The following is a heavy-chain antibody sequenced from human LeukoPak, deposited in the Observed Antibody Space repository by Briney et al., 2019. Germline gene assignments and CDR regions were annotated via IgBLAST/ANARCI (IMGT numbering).Heavy chain of an antibody. CDR3: ARDRSGYFHLDY. V-gene: IGHV3-33*01. D-gene: IGHD3-22*01. J-gene: IGHJ4*02. CDR1: GFTFSSHG. Sequence: GTSLRLSCAAPGFTFSSHGMHWVRQAPGKGLEWVAFIWYDGINKYYADSVKGRFTISRDNSKNTLYLQMNSLRAEDTAVYYCARDRSGYFHLDYRGQGTLVTVSS. CDR2: IWYDGINK.